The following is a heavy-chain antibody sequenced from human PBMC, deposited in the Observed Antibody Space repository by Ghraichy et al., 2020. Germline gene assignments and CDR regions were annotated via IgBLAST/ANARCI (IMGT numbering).Heavy chain of an antibody. CDR2: ITPPSTTI. J-gene: IGHJ4*02. D-gene: IGHD1-1*01. CDR3: ARAGNFDL. CDR1: GFIFSDSI. V-gene: IGHV3-48*01. Sequence: GESLNISCAASGFIFSDSIISWLRQAPGKGLEWVAYITPPSTTIYYANSVKGRFTISRDNVKNSLYLQMNSLRVEDAAVYYCARAGNFDLWGQGTQVTVSS.